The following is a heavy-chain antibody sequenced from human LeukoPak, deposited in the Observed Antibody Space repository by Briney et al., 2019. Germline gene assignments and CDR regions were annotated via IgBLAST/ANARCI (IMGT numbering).Heavy chain of an antibody. CDR2: ISGSGGST. D-gene: IGHD3-3*01. CDR1: GFTFSNHA. CDR3: AKVTNWDYDFWSGYRINYYFDY. J-gene: IGHJ4*02. Sequence: GGSLRLSCAASGFTFSNHAMSWVRQAPGKGLEWVSAISGSGGSTYYADSVKGRFTISRDNSKNTLYLQMNSLRAEDTAVYYCAKVTNWDYDFWSGYRINYYFDYWGQGTLVTVSS. V-gene: IGHV3-23*01.